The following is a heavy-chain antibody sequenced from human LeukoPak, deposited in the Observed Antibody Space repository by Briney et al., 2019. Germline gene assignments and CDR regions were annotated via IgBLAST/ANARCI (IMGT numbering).Heavy chain of an antibody. Sequence: PGASVKVSCKASGYTFTSYAMNWVRQAPGQGLEWMGWINTNTGNPTYAQGFTGRFVFSLDTSVSTAYLQISSLKAEDTAVYYCARVPVTTLTLFPRMAFDYWGQGTLVTVSS. CDR2: INTNTGNP. D-gene: IGHD4-11*01. CDR1: GYTFTSYA. V-gene: IGHV7-4-1*02. J-gene: IGHJ4*02. CDR3: ARVPVTTLTLFPRMAFDY.